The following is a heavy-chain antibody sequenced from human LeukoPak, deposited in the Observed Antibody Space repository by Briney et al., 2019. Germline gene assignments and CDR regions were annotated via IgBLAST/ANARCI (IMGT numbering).Heavy chain of an antibody. D-gene: IGHD5-18*01. CDR3: ARGESHGRNYYFDY. CDR1: RFTFSSYW. CDR2: IRQDGSEK. J-gene: IGHJ4*02. V-gene: IGHV3-7*03. Sequence: HPGGSLRLSCAASRFTFSSYWMSWVRQAPGKGLEWVANIRQDGSEKYYVDSVKGRFTISRDNAKNSLYLQMNSLKAEDTAVYYCARGESHGRNYYFDYWGQGTLVTVSS.